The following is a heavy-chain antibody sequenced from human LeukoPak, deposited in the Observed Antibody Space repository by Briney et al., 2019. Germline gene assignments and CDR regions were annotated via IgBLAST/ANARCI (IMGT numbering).Heavy chain of an antibody. Sequence: PGRSLRLSRAASVFTFSSYEMNWVRQAPGQGLEWGSYISSSGRTIYYPDSVKGRFTISRDNAKNSLYLQMNSLRDEDTAVYYCAELGITMIGGVWGKGTTVTISS. CDR1: VFTFSSYE. J-gene: IGHJ6*04. V-gene: IGHV3-48*03. D-gene: IGHD3-10*02. CDR2: ISSSGRTI. CDR3: AELGITMIGGV.